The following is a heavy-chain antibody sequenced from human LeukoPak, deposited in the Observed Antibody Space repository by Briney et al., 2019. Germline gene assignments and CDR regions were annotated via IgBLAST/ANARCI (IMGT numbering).Heavy chain of an antibody. D-gene: IGHD3-9*01. CDR2: IYYSGST. CDR1: GGSISSYY. CDR3: ARAYDLLTGYYFFDY. J-gene: IGHJ4*02. V-gene: IGHV4-59*12. Sequence: PSETLSLTCTVSGGSISSYYWSWIRQPPGKGLEWIGYIYYSGSTYYNPSLKSRVTISVDTTKSQFSLKLSSVTAADTAVYYCARAYDLLTGYYFFDYWGQGTLVTVSS.